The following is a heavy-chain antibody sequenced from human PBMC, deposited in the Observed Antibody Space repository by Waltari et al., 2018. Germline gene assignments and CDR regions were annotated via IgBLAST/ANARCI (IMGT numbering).Heavy chain of an antibody. V-gene: IGHV4-39*01. D-gene: IGHD1-26*01. J-gene: IGHJ4*02. CDR1: GGSIGSSNNY. CDR2: IEYSGKT. Sequence: QLQLQESGPGLVKPSETLSLTCTVSGGSIGSSNNYWGWIRQPPGQGLEWIGSIEYSGKTYYNPSLKSRVTISVDTSKNQFSLRLSSATAADTAVYYCARSGTYRGYFDYWGQGTLVTVSS. CDR3: ARSGTYRGYFDY.